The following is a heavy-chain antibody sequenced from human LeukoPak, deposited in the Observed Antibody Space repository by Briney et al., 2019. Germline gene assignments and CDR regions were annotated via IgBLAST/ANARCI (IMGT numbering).Heavy chain of an antibody. D-gene: IGHD4-17*01. CDR1: GFTFSSSA. J-gene: IGHJ4*02. Sequence: GGSLRLSCAASGFTFSSSAMSWVRQAPGKGLEWVSVIYSGGSTYYADSVKGRFTISRDNSKNTLYLQMNSLRAEDTAVYYCARSTGYGDYYFDYWGQGTLVTVSS. V-gene: IGHV3-53*01. CDR2: IYSGGST. CDR3: ARSTGYGDYYFDY.